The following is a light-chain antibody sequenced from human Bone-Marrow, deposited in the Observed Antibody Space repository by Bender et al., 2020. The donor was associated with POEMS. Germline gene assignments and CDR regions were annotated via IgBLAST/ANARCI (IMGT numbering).Light chain of an antibody. Sequence: SYELTQSPSVSVSPGQTARITCSGDALPKQYVYWYQQKPGQAPVLLTYKDTQRPSGIPERFSGSTSGTTVTLTISGVQAEDEADYYCQSADSSGSYVVFGGGTKLTVL. CDR2: KDT. CDR1: ALPKQY. CDR3: QSADSSGSYVV. V-gene: IGLV3-25*03. J-gene: IGLJ2*01.